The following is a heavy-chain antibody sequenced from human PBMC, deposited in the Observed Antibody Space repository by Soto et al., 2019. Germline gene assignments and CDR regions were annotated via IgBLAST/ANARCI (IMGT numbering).Heavy chain of an antibody. J-gene: IGHJ4*02. CDR2: IYYSGST. Sequence: PSENPSLTCTVSGGSISSYGWSWIRQPPGKGLEWIGYIYYSGSTNYNPSLKSRVTISVDTSKNQFSLKLSSVTAADTAVYYCASLLKYSSSSARTTQFDYWGQGTLVTV. V-gene: IGHV4-59*01. D-gene: IGHD6-6*01. CDR1: GGSISSYG. CDR3: ASLLKYSSSSARTTQFDY.